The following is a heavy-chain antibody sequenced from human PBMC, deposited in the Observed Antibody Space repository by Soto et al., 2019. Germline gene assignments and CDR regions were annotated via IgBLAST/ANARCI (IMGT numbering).Heavy chain of an antibody. CDR2: ISHSGST. Sequence: ETLSLTCAAYGASFTGYYWTWIRQSPGKGLEWIGEISHSGSTNYNPYLKSRVIISVDMSKNQFSLDLSSVTAADTAIYYCARGGAGAGTDYYYFYYMDVWAKGTPVTVSS. CDR1: GASFTGYY. CDR3: ARGGAGAGTDYYYFYYMDV. J-gene: IGHJ6*03. D-gene: IGHD1-1*01. V-gene: IGHV4-34*01.